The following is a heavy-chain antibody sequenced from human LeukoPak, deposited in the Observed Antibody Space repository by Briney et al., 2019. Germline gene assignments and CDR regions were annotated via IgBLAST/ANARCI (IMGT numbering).Heavy chain of an antibody. Sequence: GGSLRLSCAASGFSFSSYSMHWVRQAPGKGLEWLSYISSSSGFIYYADSVKGRFTISRDNAKSSLYLQMNSLRAEDTAVYYCARGERGYCSGGYCRIDCWGQGTLVTVSS. CDR1: GFSFSSYS. CDR3: ARGERGYCSGGYCRIDC. D-gene: IGHD2-15*01. J-gene: IGHJ4*02. CDR2: ISSSSGFI. V-gene: IGHV3-48*01.